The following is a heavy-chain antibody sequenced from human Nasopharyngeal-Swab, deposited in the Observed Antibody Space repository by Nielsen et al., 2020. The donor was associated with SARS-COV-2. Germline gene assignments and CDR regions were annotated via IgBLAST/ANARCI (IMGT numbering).Heavy chain of an antibody. CDR3: ARTRSPYGDYVDFDY. J-gene: IGHJ4*02. D-gene: IGHD4-17*01. CDR2: ISSSSGYI. Sequence: GESLKISCAASGFTFSDYYMSWIRQAPGKGLEWVSSISSSSGYIYYADSVKGRFTISRDNAKNSLYLQMNSLRAEDTAVYYCARTRSPYGDYVDFDYWGQGTLVTVSS. CDR1: GFTFSDYY. V-gene: IGHV3-11*06.